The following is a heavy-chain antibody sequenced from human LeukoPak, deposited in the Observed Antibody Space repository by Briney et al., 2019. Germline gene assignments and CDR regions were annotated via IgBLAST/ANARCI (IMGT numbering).Heavy chain of an antibody. V-gene: IGHV3-30-3*01. Sequence: GGSLRLSCAASGFTFSSYAMHWVRQAPGKGLEWVAVISYDGSNKYYADSVKGRFTISRDNSKNTLYLQMNSLRAEDTAVYYCARDVYSSSDRAFDIWGQGTMVTVSS. CDR3: ARDVYSSSDRAFDI. J-gene: IGHJ3*02. D-gene: IGHD6-6*01. CDR1: GFTFSSYA. CDR2: ISYDGSNK.